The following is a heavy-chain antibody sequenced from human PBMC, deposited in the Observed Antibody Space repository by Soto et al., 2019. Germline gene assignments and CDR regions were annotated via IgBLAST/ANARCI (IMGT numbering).Heavy chain of an antibody. CDR1: GYTFTSYG. CDR3: ASGRYGDY. V-gene: IGHV1-18*01. Sequence: QVHLVQSGAEVKKPGASVKVSCKASGYTFTSYGITWVRQAPGQGLEWMGWISAPNGNTDYGQKLQGRDIVTRDTSASTAYRELRGLISDDTAVYSCASGRYGDYWGQGALVTVSS. CDR2: ISAPNGNT. D-gene: IGHD1-26*01. J-gene: IGHJ4*02.